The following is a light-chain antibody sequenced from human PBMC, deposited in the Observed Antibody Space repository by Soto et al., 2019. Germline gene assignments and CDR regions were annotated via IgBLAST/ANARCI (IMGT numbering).Light chain of an antibody. CDR2: AAS. Sequence: DIQMTQSPSSLSASVGDRVTITCRASQSISSYLNWYQQKPGKAPKLLIYAASSLQSGVPSRFTGSGSGTDFTLTIRSLQPEDFATYDCNQGYSTLTFGPEAQVDIK. CDR3: NQGYSTLT. J-gene: IGKJ3*01. CDR1: QSISSY. V-gene: IGKV1-39*01.